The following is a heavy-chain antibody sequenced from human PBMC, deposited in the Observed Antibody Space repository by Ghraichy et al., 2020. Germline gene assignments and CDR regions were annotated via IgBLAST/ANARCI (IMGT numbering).Heavy chain of an antibody. CDR1: GFPLTATGDA. Sequence: SGPTLVKPTQTLTLTCTFSGFPLTATGDAVGWIRQPPGKALEWLALIYWDDDKRFSPSLRSRLSITKDTSKIQVVLTMTNVDPVDTGTYYCAHYFYGSTGGFDYWGQGTLVTVSS. D-gene: IGHD3-22*01. V-gene: IGHV2-5*02. CDR3: AHYFYGSTGGFDY. J-gene: IGHJ4*02. CDR2: IYWDDDK.